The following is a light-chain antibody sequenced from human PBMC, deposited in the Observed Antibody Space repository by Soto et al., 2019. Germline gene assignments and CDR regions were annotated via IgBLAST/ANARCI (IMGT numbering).Light chain of an antibody. CDR3: CSYAGSYTFV. CDR2: DVS. CDR1: SSDVGGYNY. V-gene: IGLV2-11*01. Sequence: QSVLTQPRSVSGSPGQSVTISCPGTSSDVGGYNYVSWYQQHPGKAPQLMIYDVSKRPSGVPDRFSGSKSGNTASLTISGLQAEDEADYYCCSYAGSYTFVFGTGTKVTVL. J-gene: IGLJ1*01.